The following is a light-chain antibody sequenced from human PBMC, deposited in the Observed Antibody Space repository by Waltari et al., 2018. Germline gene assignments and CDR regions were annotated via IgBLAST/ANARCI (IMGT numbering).Light chain of an antibody. V-gene: IGKV3-20*01. CDR1: QGVSNSY. CDR3: QQYGTSPQT. CDR2: GAS. Sequence: EIVLTQSPGTLSLSPGERATLSCRASQGVSNSYLAWYQQKPGQAPRLLIYGASSRATGIPDRFSGSGSGTDFTLTISRLEPEDFAVFYCQQYGTSPQTFGQGTKVEIK. J-gene: IGKJ1*01.